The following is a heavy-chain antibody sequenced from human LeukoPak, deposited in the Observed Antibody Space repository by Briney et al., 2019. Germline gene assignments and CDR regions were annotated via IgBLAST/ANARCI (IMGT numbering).Heavy chain of an antibody. V-gene: IGHV3-33*08. D-gene: IGHD5-12*01. CDR1: GFTFKNAW. Sequence: PGGSLRLSCAASGFTFKNAWMSWVRQAPGKGLEWVAAIWYDGSNKYYVDSVKGRFTMSRDNSKNTLYLQMNSLRAEDTAVYYCARGDIVTTIKGDHFDSWGQGTLVTVSS. CDR3: ARGDIVTTIKGDHFDS. CDR2: IWYDGSNK. J-gene: IGHJ4*02.